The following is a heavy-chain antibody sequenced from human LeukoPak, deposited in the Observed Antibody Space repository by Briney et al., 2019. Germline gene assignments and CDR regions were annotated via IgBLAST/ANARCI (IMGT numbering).Heavy chain of an antibody. V-gene: IGHV1-18*01. CDR2: ISAYNGNT. Sequence: GASVKVSCKASGYTFTSYGISWVRQAPGQGLEWMGWISAYNGNTNYAQKLQGRVTMTTDTSTSTAYMELRSLRSDDTAVYYCARSYYYYDSSGQVREVWFDPWGQGTLVTVSS. D-gene: IGHD3-22*01. CDR1: GYTFTSYG. CDR3: ARSYYYYDSSGQVREVWFDP. J-gene: IGHJ5*02.